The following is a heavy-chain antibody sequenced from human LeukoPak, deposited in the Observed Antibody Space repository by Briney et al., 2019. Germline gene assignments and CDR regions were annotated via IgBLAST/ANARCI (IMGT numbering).Heavy chain of an antibody. D-gene: IGHD3-10*01. CDR2: IYHSGST. V-gene: IGHV4-34*01. CDR3: AVGGVYLRGGAEAFDI. J-gene: IGHJ3*02. Sequence: SETLSLTCAVYGGSFSGYYWSWIRQPPGKGLEWIGEIYHSGSTNYNPSLKSRVTISVDKSRNQFSLKLSSVTAADTAVYYCAVGGVYLRGGAEAFDIWGQGTMVTVSS. CDR1: GGSFSGYY.